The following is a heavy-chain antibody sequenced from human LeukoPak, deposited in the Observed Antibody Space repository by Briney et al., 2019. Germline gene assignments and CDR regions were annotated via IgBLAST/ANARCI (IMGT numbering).Heavy chain of an antibody. J-gene: IGHJ4*02. CDR1: GFTFSSYS. V-gene: IGHV3-21*01. CDR2: ISSSSSYI. D-gene: IGHD6-6*01. Sequence: GGSLRLSCAASGFTFSSYSMNWVRQAPGKGLEWVSSISSSSSYIYYADSVKGRFTISRDNAKNSLYLQMNSLRAEDTAVYYCARGPTVAARSPFDYWGQGTLVTVSS. CDR3: ARGPTVAARSPFDY.